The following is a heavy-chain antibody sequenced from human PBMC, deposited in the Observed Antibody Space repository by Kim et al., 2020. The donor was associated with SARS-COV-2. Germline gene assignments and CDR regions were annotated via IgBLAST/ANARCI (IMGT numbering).Heavy chain of an antibody. Sequence: SETLSLTCTVSGGSVSDSAYYWDWIRQPPGKGLEWIGSMTYSGAPYYKPSLETRVTISVDTSKNQFTLRLNSVTAADTAVYYCARLRGMTTATMERWYEYWGQGTLLTVSS. D-gene: IGHD4-17*01. CDR1: GGSVSDSAYY. V-gene: IGHV4-39*01. CDR2: MTYSGAP. J-gene: IGHJ4*02. CDR3: ARLRGMTTATMERWYEY.